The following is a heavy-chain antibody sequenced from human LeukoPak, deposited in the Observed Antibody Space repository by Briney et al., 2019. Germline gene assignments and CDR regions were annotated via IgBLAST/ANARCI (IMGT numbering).Heavy chain of an antibody. D-gene: IGHD4-17*01. CDR3: ARENDYGDYGGAFDI. Sequence: GASVKVSCKASGYTFSEYNFSWVRQVPGQGLEWLGWISGYNGHTKYAQKMQGRVTMTRDKSTSTVCMELRSLISDDTAIYYCARENDYGDYGGAFDIWGQGAMVTVSS. CDR2: ISGYNGHT. J-gene: IGHJ3*02. CDR1: GYTFSEYN. V-gene: IGHV1-18*01.